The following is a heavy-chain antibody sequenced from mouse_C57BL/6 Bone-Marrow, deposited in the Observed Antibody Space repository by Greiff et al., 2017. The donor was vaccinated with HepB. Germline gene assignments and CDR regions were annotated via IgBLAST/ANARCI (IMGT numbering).Heavy chain of an antibody. V-gene: IGHV5-4*03. CDR1: GFTFSSYA. J-gene: IGHJ1*03. D-gene: IGHD1-3*01. CDR2: ISDVGSYT. Sequence: EVKLQESGGGLVKPGGSLKLSCAASGFTFSSYAMSWVRQTPEKRLEWVATISDVGSYTYYPDNVKGRFTISRDNAKNNLYLQMSHLKSEDTAMYYCACGFCYICWYCDVWGTGTTVTVSS. CDR3: ACGFCYICWYCDV.